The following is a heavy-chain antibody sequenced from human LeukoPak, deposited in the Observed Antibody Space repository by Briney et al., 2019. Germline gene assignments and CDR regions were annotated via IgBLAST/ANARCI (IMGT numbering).Heavy chain of an antibody. CDR1: GFTFSSYA. CDR2: ISYDGSNK. J-gene: IGHJ4*02. Sequence: GGSLRLSCAASGFTFSSYAMHWVRQAPGKGLEWVTVISYDGSNKYYADSVKGQFTISRDNSKNTLYLQMNSLRAEDTAVYYCAREPPSTGPRPNNGDYEYWGQGTLVTVSS. D-gene: IGHD4-17*01. V-gene: IGHV3-30*04. CDR3: AREPPSTGPRPNNGDYEY.